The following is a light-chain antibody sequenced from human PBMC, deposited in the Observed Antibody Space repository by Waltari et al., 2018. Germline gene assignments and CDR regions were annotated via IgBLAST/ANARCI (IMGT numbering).Light chain of an antibody. CDR2: SDT. J-gene: IGLJ1*01. Sequence: SYVLTQPPSLSVALGKTARIPWGGHNIGTNTVHWYQHKPGQAPVLLIYSDTDRHSGIPERFTGSKSGTTATLTISTVEAGDEADYYCQVWDGSTDHYVFGSGTKVTV. V-gene: IGLV3-21*04. CDR1: NIGTNT. CDR3: QVWDGSTDHYV.